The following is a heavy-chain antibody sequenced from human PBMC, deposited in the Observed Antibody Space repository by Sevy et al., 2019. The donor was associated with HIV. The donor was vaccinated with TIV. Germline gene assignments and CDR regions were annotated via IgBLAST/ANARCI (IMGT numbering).Heavy chain of an antibody. CDR2: TRNRANSYTT. Sequence: GGSLRLSCVASGFTFSDHYMDWVRQAPGKGLEWVGRTRNRANSYTTEYAASVKGRFTISRDDSKSSLYLQMSSLKTEDTAVYYCTRGARYYRGIEYWGQGTLVTVSS. D-gene: IGHD3-22*01. CDR1: GFTFSDHY. V-gene: IGHV3-72*01. J-gene: IGHJ4*02. CDR3: TRGARYYRGIEY.